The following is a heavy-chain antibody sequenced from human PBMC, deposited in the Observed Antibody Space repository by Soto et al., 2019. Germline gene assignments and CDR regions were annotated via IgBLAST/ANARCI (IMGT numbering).Heavy chain of an antibody. CDR3: ARGEIPCSGGSCYSWYWFDP. CDR2: IIPIFGTA. Sequence: SVKVSCKASGGTFSSYAISWVRQAPGQGLEWMGGIIPIFGTANYAQKFQGRVTITADESTSTAYMELSSLRSEDTAVYYCARGEIPCSGGSCYSWYWFDPWGQGTLVTVSS. CDR1: GGTFSSYA. J-gene: IGHJ5*02. D-gene: IGHD2-15*01. V-gene: IGHV1-69*13.